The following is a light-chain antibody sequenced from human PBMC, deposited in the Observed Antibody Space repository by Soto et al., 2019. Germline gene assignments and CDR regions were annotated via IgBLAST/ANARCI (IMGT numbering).Light chain of an antibody. V-gene: IGKV1-5*01. J-gene: IGKJ1*01. CDR2: DVS. Sequence: DIQMTQSPSTLSASVGDRVTLTCRASQTISNWLAWYQQKPGIAPKLLIYDVSNLESGVPSRFSGSGSGTEFTLTISSLQPDDFATYYCQQYNSYSPLTFGQGTKVEIK. CDR3: QQYNSYSPLT. CDR1: QTISNW.